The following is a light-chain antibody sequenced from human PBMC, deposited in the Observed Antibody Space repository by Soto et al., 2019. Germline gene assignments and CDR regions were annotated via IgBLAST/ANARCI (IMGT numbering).Light chain of an antibody. CDR1: HFVSSD. V-gene: IGKV3-11*01. CDR3: QQRNYWQVT. CDR2: DAS. J-gene: IGKJ5*01. Sequence: EIVLTQSPGTLSLSAGESATLLCRASHFVSSDLAWYQQKPGQAPRLLIYDASNRATGIPARFSGSGSGTDFTLTISSLEPEDFAIYYCQQRNYWQVTFGQGTRLEI.